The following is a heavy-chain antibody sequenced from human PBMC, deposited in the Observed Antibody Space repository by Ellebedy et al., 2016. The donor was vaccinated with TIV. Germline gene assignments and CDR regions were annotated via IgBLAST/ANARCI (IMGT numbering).Heavy chain of an antibody. CDR1: GFTFTSSA. CDR3: ARDRGGLSWFDP. CDR2: IVVGSGNT. V-gene: IGHV1-58*01. D-gene: IGHD3-10*01. J-gene: IGHJ5*02. Sequence: SVKVSCXASGFTFTSSAVQWVRQARGQRLEWIGWIVVGSGNTNYAQKFQGRVTITADESTSTAYMELSSLRSEDTAVYYCARDRGGLSWFDPWGQGTLVTVSS.